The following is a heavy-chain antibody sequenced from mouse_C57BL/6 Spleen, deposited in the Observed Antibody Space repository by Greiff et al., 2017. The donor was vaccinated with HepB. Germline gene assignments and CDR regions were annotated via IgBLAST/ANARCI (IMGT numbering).Heavy chain of an antibody. CDR2: ISYDGSN. Sequence: EVKLVESGPGLVKPSQSLSLTCSVTGYSITSGYYWNWIRQFPGNKLEWMGYISYDGSNNYNPSLKNRISITRDTFKNQFFLKLNSVTTEDTATYYCASMITTPLDYWGQGTTLTVSS. D-gene: IGHD2-4*01. J-gene: IGHJ2*01. CDR1: GYSITSGYY. CDR3: ASMITTPLDY. V-gene: IGHV3-6*01.